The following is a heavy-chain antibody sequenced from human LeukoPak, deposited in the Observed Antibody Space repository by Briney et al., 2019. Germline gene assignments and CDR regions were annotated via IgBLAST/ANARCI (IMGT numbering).Heavy chain of an antibody. CDR1: GGSFSGYY. CDR2: IYYSGST. Sequence: SETLSLTCAVYGGSFSGYYWSWIRQPPGKGLDWIGYIYYSGSTNYNPSLKSRVTISVDTSKNQFSLKLSSVTAADTAVYYCARLAVWAGTSYDVFHIWGQGTMVTVSS. D-gene: IGHD6-19*01. V-gene: IGHV4-59*01. CDR3: ARLAVWAGTSYDVFHI. J-gene: IGHJ3*02.